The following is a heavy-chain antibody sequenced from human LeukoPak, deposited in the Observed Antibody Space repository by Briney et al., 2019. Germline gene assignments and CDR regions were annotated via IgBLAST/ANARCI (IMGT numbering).Heavy chain of an antibody. V-gene: IGHV4-59*08. CDR3: ARHGLLWFGELWSFDP. J-gene: IGHJ5*02. CDR2: IYYSGST. Sequence: PSETLSLTCTVSGGSISSYYWSWIRQPPGKGLEWIGYIYYSGSTNYNPSLKSRVTISVDTSKNQFSLKLGSVTAADTAVYYCARHGLLWFGELWSFDPWGQGTLVTDSS. CDR1: GGSISSYY. D-gene: IGHD3-10*01.